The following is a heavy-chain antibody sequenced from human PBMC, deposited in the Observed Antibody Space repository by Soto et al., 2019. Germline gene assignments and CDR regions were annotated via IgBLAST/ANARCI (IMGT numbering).Heavy chain of an antibody. CDR3: ARLGEEWELPIDY. V-gene: IGHV4-31*03. CDR2: IYYSGST. Sequence: SETLSLTCTVSGDSISCGAYWSWIRQHPGKGLEWIGYIYYSGSTYYNPSLKSRLTISLDTSNNQFSLRLNSVTAADTAVYYCARLGEEWELPIDYWGQGTLVTVSS. D-gene: IGHD1-26*01. J-gene: IGHJ4*02. CDR1: GDSISCGAY.